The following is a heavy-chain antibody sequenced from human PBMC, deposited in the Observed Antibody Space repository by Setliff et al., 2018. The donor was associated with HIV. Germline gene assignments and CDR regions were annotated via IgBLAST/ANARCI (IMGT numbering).Heavy chain of an antibody. D-gene: IGHD3-22*01. CDR2: IYYSGST. CDR1: GGSISSGGYY. V-gene: IGHV4-31*03. J-gene: IGHJ3*02. Sequence: SETLSLTCTVSGGSISSGGYYWSWIRQHPGKGLEWLGYIYYSGSTYYNPSLKSRVTISVDTSKNQFSLKLSSVTAADTAVYYCAREGGYYYDSSGYSPHDAFDIWGQGTMVTVSS. CDR3: AREGGYYYDSSGYSPHDAFDI.